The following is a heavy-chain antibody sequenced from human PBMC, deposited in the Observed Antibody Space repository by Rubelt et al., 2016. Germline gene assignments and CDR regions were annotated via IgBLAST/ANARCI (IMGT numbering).Heavy chain of an antibody. V-gene: IGHV1-18*01. CDR3: AREQGAANWFDP. CDR1: GYTFTSYG. J-gene: IGHJ5*02. D-gene: IGHD6-13*01. Sequence: QVQLVQSGAEVKKPGASVKVSCKASGYTFTSYGISWVRQAPGQGLEWMGWISAYNGNTNFAEKFQGRVTLTTDTSTSAGYMEVRGVRSDDTAVYYWAREQGAANWFDPWGQGTLVTVYS. CDR2: ISAYNGNT.